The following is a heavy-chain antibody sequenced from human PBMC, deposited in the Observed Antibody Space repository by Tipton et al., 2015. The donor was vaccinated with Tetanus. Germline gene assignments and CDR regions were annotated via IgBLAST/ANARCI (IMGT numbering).Heavy chain of an antibody. CDR2: VSDSGST. J-gene: IGHJ6*02. V-gene: IGHV4-30-4*01. D-gene: IGHD3-22*01. CDR1: GGSISSADYY. CDR3: ARATPSGSYFVRYYSMDV. Sequence: LTCTVSGGSISSADYYWSWIRQPPGKGLEWIGYVSDSGSTYSNPSLRSRIIISVDTSKNQFSLILSSVTAADTAVYYCARATPSGSYFVRYYSMDVWGQGTTVVVSS.